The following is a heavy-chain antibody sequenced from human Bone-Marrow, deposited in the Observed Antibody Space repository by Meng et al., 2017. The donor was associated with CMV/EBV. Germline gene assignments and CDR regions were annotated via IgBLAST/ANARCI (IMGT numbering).Heavy chain of an antibody. Sequence: GESLKISCAASGFTFSSYGMHWVRQAPGKGLEWVAFIRYDGSNKYYADSVKGRFTISRDNSKNTLYLQMNSLRAEDTAVYYCAKGSYCSSTSCYRGAFAIWGQGKMVTVSS. CDR2: IRYDGSNK. CDR3: AKGSYCSSTSCYRGAFAI. V-gene: IGHV3-30*02. D-gene: IGHD2-2*02. CDR1: GFTFSSYG. J-gene: IGHJ3*02.